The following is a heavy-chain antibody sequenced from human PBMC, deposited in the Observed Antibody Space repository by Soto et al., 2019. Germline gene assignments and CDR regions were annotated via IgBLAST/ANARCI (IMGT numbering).Heavy chain of an antibody. V-gene: IGHV4-38-2*01. D-gene: IGHD3-3*01. CDR2: LYHSGST. CDR3: ARNSYYDFWSGYQRAFDF. Sequence: SETLSLTCAVSGYPISSGYYWGWIRQSPGKGLEWIGSLYHSGSTYYNPSLKSRVTISVDSSKNQFSLKLSSVTAADTAVYYCARNSYYDFWSGYQRAFDFWGQGTLVTISS. CDR1: GYPISSGYY. J-gene: IGHJ4*02.